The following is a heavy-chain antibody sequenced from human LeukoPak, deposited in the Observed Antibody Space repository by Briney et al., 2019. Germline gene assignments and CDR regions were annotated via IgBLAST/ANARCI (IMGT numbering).Heavy chain of an antibody. CDR3: ARGRSGLDDY. CDR2: IIPIFGTA. V-gene: IGHV1-69*05. CDR1: GYSFTSYW. D-gene: IGHD2-15*01. J-gene: IGHJ4*02. Sequence: KISCKGSGYSFTSYWIGWVRQMPGKGLEWMGIIPIFGTANYAQKFQGRVTITTDESTSTAYMELSSLRSEDTAVYYCARGRSGLDDYWGQGTLVTVSS.